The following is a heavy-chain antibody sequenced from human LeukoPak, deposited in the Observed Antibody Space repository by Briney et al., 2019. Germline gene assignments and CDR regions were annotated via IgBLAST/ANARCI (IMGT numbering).Heavy chain of an antibody. J-gene: IGHJ5*02. CDR3: ARVRGYSYGQNWFDP. V-gene: IGHV4-31*03. CDR1: GGSISSGGYY. Sequence: SETLSLTCTVSGGSISSGGYYWRWIRQHPGKGLEWIGYIYYSGSTYYNPSLKSRVTISVDTSKNQFSLKLSSVTAADTAVYYCARVRGYSYGQNWFDPWGQGTLVTVSS. CDR2: IYYSGST. D-gene: IGHD5-18*01.